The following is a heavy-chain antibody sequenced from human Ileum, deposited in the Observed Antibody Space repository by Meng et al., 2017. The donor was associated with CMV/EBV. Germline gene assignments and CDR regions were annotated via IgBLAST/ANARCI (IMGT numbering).Heavy chain of an antibody. CDR3: AQTSTGNIPFSYLFDY. CDR2: IYWDGDR. V-gene: IGHV2-5*02. Sequence: QNTLKDSVPTLAKPPQTLTLTCTFSGFSPTPTGVGVGWIRQPPGKALEWLAIIYWDGDRRYNPSLRSRLTIMKDTSGNQVVLKMADMDPVDTATYYCAQTSTGNIPFSYLFDYWGQGALVTVSS. D-gene: IGHD3-10*01. J-gene: IGHJ4*02. CDR1: GFSPTPTGVG.